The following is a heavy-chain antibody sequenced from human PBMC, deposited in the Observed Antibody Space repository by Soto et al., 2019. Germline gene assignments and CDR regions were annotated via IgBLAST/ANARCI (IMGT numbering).Heavy chain of an antibody. J-gene: IGHJ4*02. CDR3: ARREPAPGG. V-gene: IGHV1-2*02. D-gene: IGHD1-26*01. CDR2: INPNSGDT. Sequence: QVQVVQSGAEVKKPGASVKVSCKASGYTFSDYYIHWVRQAPGQGLEWMGWINPNSGDTNYAQKFQDRVTMTRDTSINTVYMELSRLTSDDTAVYYCARREPAPGGWGQGTLVTVSS. CDR1: GYTFSDYY.